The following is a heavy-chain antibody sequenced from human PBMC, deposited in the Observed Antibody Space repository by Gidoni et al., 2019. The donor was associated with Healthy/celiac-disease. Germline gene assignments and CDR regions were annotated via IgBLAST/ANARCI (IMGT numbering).Heavy chain of an antibody. CDR1: GFTFSSYW. J-gene: IGHJ6*02. Sequence: EVQLVESGGGLVQPGGSLRLSCAASGFTFSSYWMHWVRQAPGKGLVWVSRINSDGSSTSYADSVKGRFTISRDNAKNTLYLQMNSLRVEDTAVYYCARELESVGWNYYYYGMDVWGQGTTVTVSS. CDR3: ARELESVGWNYYYYGMDV. V-gene: IGHV3-74*01. CDR2: INSDGSST. D-gene: IGHD1-1*01.